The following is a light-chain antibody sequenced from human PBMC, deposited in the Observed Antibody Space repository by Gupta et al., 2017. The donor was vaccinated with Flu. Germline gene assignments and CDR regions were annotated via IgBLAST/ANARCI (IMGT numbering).Light chain of an antibody. CDR2: DTY. CDR1: SSDFGSGFD. V-gene: IGLV1-40*01. J-gene: IGLJ2*01. Sequence: QSVLTQPPPVSWAPGQRVTISCTRSSSDFGSGFDVPWYQHLPGSAPKLLIYDTYNRPSGVPDRFSGFKSGTSASLAITGLQAEDEADYYCQTYDSSLSGSVFGGGTKLTVL. CDR3: QTYDSSLSGSV.